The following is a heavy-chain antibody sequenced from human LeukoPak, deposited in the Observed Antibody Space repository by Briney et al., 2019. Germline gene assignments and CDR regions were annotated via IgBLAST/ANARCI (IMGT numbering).Heavy chain of an antibody. CDR2: IIPILGIA. CDR1: GGTFSSYA. V-gene: IGHV1-69*04. CDR3: ASTSKNSNYGMDV. Sequence: GASVKVSCKASGGTFSSYAISWVRQAPGQGLEWMGRIIPILGIANYAQKFQGRVTITADKSTSTAYMELSSLRSEDTAVYYCASTSKNSNYGMDVWGQGTTVTVSS. D-gene: IGHD2-2*01. J-gene: IGHJ6*02.